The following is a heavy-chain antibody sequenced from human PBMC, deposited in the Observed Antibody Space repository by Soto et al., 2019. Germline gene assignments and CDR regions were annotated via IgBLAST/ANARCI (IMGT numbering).Heavy chain of an antibody. CDR2: INPNSGGT. D-gene: IGHD3-9*01. CDR3: ARDFDPGIGYGMDV. CDR1: GYTFTGYY. V-gene: IGHV1-2*04. Sequence: ASVKVSCKASGYTFTGYYMHWVRQAPGQGLEWMGWINPNSGGTNYAQKFQGWVTMTRDTSISTAYMELSRLGSDDTAVYYCARDFDPGIGYGMDVWGQGTTVTVSS. J-gene: IGHJ6*02.